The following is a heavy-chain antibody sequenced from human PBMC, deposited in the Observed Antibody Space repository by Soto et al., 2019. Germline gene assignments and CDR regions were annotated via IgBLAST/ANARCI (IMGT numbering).Heavy chain of an antibody. CDR3: AKYYGEDSSSPDDV. CDR2: ISSDGINQ. CDR1: AFTFSAYG. V-gene: IGHV3-30*18. D-gene: IGHD6-6*01. Sequence: GGSLRLSCVGSAFTFSAYGMHWVRQAPGKGPEWVATISSDGINQHYADSVKGRFTISRDNSKNTLFLQMNSLKAEDTAVYYCAKYYGEDSSSPDDVWGQGTQVTVSS. J-gene: IGHJ4*02.